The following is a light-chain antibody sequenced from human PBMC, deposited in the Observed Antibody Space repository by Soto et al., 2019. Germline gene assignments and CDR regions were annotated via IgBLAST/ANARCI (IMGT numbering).Light chain of an antibody. V-gene: IGKV3-20*01. CDR3: QQYNNWPPWT. CDR2: GAS. Sequence: EIVLTQSPGTLSLSPGERVTLSCRASESVSSNFLAWYQQKPGQAPRLLIYGASSRAAGIPDRFSGSGSGTDFTLTINRVEPEDFAVYYCQQYNNWPPWTFGQGTKVEIK. J-gene: IGKJ1*01. CDR1: ESVSSNF.